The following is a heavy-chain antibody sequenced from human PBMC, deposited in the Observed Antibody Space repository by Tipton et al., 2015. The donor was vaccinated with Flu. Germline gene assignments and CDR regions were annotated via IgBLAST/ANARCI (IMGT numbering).Heavy chain of an antibody. V-gene: IGHV4-4*07. CDR1: GGSISPNY. CDR2: IYSSGSA. D-gene: IGHD3-10*01. Sequence: TLSLTCTVSGGSISPNYWSWIRRPAGKGLEWIGRIYSSGSAIYNPSLKSRVTMSVNTSKNQLSLTLSSVTAADTAVYYCAREGSARGLDFWGQGTLVTVSS. CDR3: AREGSARGLDF. J-gene: IGHJ4*02.